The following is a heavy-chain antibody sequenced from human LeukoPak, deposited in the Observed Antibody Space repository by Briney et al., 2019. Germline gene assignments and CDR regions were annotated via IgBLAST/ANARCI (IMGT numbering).Heavy chain of an antibody. CDR2: IYYSGST. CDR1: GGSISSGGYY. D-gene: IGHD5-18*01. J-gene: IGHJ4*02. Sequence: SETLSLTCTVSGGSISSGGYYWSWIRQHPGKGLEWIGYIYYSGSTYYNPSLKSRVTISVDTSKNQFSLKLSSVTAADTAVYYCARGGIQLWFSPFDYWGQGTLVTVSS. CDR3: ARGGIQLWFSPFDY. V-gene: IGHV4-31*03.